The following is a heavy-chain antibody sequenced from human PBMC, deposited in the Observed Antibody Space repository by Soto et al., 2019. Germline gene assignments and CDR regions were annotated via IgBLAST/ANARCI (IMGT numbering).Heavy chain of an antibody. D-gene: IGHD6-19*01. CDR2: TLHSRST. J-gene: IGHJ3*01. V-gene: IGHV4-4*02. CDR1: GDSISSSKW. Sequence: QVQLQESGPGLVKPSGTLSLTCAVSGDSISSSKWWTWVRQPQGKGLEWIWDTLHSRSTNYNPSLKCRIIISVHKSKNQFSLKLTSVTAAETAVYYCGFCPGWYRHDVWGQGTLVIVS. CDR3: GFCPGWYRHDV.